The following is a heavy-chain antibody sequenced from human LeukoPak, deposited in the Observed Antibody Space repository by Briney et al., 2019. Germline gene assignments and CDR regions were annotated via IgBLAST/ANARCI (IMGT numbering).Heavy chain of an antibody. V-gene: IGHV4-39*07. J-gene: IGHJ4*02. CDR1: GEPISSNRYY. CDR3: ARGPDYAKVGY. Sequence: SETLSLTCTVSGEPISSNRYYWTWIRQPPGKGLEWIGNIHHSGNIYYSPSLKSRVSISVDTSKNQFSLRVTSVTAADTAVYYCARGPDYAKVGYWGQGTLVTVSS. D-gene: IGHD4-17*01. CDR2: IHHSGNI.